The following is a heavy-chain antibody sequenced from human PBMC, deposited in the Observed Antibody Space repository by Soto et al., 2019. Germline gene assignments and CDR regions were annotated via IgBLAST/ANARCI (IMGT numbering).Heavy chain of an antibody. V-gene: IGHV4-39*02. Sequence: SETLSRTCTVSGASIHSDGFYWCWIHQSPGQGLAWMATIHSGGATYYNPSFRSRVTISVDTSKNHVSLTVKSVTAADTAGYDCARPYSSGWTNAFLMWDQET. J-gene: IGHJ3*02. D-gene: IGHD6-25*01. CDR2: IHSGGAT. CDR1: GASIHSDGFY. CDR3: ARPYSSGWTNAFLM.